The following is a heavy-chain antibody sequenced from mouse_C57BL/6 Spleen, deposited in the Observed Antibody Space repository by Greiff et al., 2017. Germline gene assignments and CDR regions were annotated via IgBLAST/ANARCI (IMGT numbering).Heavy chain of an antibody. CDR2: IYPGSGST. CDR1: GYTFTSYW. Sequence: QVQLQQPGAELVKPGASVKMSCKASGYTFTSYWLTWVKQRPGQGLEWIGDIYPGSGSTNYNEKFKSKATLTVDTSSSTAYMQLSSLTSEDSAVYYCARGRFLLPPRYFDVWGTGTTVTVSS. CDR3: ARGRFLLPPRYFDV. V-gene: IGHV1-55*01. D-gene: IGHD2-10*01. J-gene: IGHJ1*03.